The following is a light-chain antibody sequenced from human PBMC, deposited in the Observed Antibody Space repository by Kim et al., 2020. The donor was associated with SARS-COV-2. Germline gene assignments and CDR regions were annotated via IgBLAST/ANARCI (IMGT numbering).Light chain of an antibody. CDR3: SSYTSSSTLV. Sequence: GQSITVTGSGTSVEFGFYNSVPWYQQHPGKSPNLMIYYVSNRPSGVSNRFSGSKSGNTASLTISGLQAEDEADYYCSSYTSSSTLVFGTGTKVTVL. V-gene: IGLV2-14*03. CDR2: YVS. J-gene: IGLJ1*01. CDR1: SVEFGFYNS.